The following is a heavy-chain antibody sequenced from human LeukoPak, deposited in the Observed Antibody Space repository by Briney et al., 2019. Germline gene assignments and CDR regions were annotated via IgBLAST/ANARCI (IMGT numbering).Heavy chain of an antibody. J-gene: IGHJ5*02. Sequence: ASVKVSCKASGYTFTGYYLHWVRQAPGQGLEWMGWINPNSGVTKYPQKFQGRVTMTRDTSISTAYLEVSRLRSDDTAVYYCARKYDILTGQSNWFDPWGQGTLVTVSS. CDR3: ARKYDILTGQSNWFDP. V-gene: IGHV1-2*02. CDR1: GYTFTGYY. D-gene: IGHD3-9*01. CDR2: INPNSGVT.